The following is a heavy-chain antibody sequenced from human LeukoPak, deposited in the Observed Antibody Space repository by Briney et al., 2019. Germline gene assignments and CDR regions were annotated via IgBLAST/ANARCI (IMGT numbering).Heavy chain of an antibody. CDR1: GYRFNSYY. D-gene: IGHD3-3*01. V-gene: IGHV5-51*01. CDR3: ARGVDFWSGSPYFDF. J-gene: IGHJ4*02. Sequence: GESLKISCKASGYRFNSYYIGWVRQMPGKGLEWMGMIYPGDPETRYSPSFQGHVTISLDRSITTAYLRFNNLKASDTAMYYCARGVDFWSGSPYFDFWGQGTLVTVSS. CDR2: IYPGDPET.